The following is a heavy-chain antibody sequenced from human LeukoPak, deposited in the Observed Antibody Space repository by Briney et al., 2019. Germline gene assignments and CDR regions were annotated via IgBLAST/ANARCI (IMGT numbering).Heavy chain of an antibody. CDR2: IYHSGST. J-gene: IGHJ4*02. V-gene: IGHV4-38-2*01. D-gene: IGHD2-15*01. CDR1: GYSISSGYY. CDR3: ARPFNMVALPDY. Sequence: SETLSLTCAVSGYSISSGYYWGWIRQPPGKGLEWIGSIYHSGSTYYNPSLKSRATISVDTSKNQFSLKLSSVTAADTAVYYCARPFNMVALPDYWGQGTLVTVSS.